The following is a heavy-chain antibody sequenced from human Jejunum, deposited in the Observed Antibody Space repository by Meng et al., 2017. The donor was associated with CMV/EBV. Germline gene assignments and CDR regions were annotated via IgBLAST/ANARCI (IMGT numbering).Heavy chain of an antibody. D-gene: IGHD3-22*01. CDR2: ISVSGGST. CDR3: AKGIYYYDSSGYRLFDY. Sequence: TFSSYAMNWVRQARGKGREWVSGISVSGGSTYYAESVKGRFSMSRDNSKKTVYLQMNSLRAEDTALYYCAKGIYYYDSSGYRLFDYWGQGTLVTVSS. J-gene: IGHJ4*02. V-gene: IGHV3-23*01. CDR1: TFSSYA.